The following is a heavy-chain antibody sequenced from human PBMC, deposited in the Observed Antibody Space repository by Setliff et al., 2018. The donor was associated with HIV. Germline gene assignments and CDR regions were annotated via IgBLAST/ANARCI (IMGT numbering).Heavy chain of an antibody. CDR3: AKTQTVITVYGPFDS. CDR2: ISGSGGRT. V-gene: IGHV3-23*01. J-gene: IGHJ4*02. Sequence: PGGSLRLSCAASGFTFNNYAMSWVRQAPGKGLEWVSDISGSGGRTYYADSVKGRFTISRDSSKNTLYLQMNSLRAEDTAMYYCAKTQTVITVYGPFDSWGQGTPVTVSS. CDR1: GFTFNNYA. D-gene: IGHD4-4*01.